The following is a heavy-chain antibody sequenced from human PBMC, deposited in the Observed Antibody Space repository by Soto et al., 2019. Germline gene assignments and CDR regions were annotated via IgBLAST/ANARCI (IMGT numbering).Heavy chain of an antibody. CDR3: AREDILGVRSFDY. J-gene: IGHJ4*02. Sequence: PGGSLRLSCASSVFTFSGYSVNCVRHSPGKGLEWVSYISSGSKTIYYAESVKGRFTVSRDNARNSQYLQMNSLRDEDTAVYYCAREDILGVRSFDYWGQGTLVTVSS. CDR2: ISSGSKTI. V-gene: IGHV3-48*02. D-gene: IGHD3-9*01. CDR1: VFTFSGYS.